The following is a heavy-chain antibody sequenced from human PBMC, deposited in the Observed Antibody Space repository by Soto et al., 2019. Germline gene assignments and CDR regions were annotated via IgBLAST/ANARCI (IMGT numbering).Heavy chain of an antibody. D-gene: IGHD3-9*01. CDR1: GFSFSHYA. J-gene: IGHJ6*02. CDR3: ARAHYDILPPHYYYYGMDV. CDR2: ISSSSSYI. Sequence: GGSLRLSCAASGFSFSHYAMHWVRQPPGKGLEWVSSISSSSSYIYYADSVKGRITISRDNAKNSLYLQMNSLRAEDTAVYYCARAHYDILPPHYYYYGMDVWGQGTTVTVSS. V-gene: IGHV3-21*01.